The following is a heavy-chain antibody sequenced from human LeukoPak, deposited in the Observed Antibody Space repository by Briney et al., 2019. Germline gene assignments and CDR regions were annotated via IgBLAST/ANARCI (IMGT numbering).Heavy chain of an antibody. V-gene: IGHV5-51*01. CDR1: GYIFTHHW. CDR2: IYPADSDT. CDR3: ARQSRDGSKTRGYYFDY. Sequence: ESLRISCQVSGYIFTHHWIGWVRQMPGKGLESMGIIYPADSDTTYSPSFQGQVTISADKSISTVCLQWSSLKASDTAMYYCARQSRDGSKTRGYYFDYWGQGTLVTVSS. D-gene: IGHD3-10*01. J-gene: IGHJ4*02.